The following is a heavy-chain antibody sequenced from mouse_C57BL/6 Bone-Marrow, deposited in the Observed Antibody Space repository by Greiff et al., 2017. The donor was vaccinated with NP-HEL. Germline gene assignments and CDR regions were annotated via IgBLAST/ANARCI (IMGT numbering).Heavy chain of an antibody. CDR2: IDPSDSYT. D-gene: IGHD1-1*01. V-gene: IGHV1-50*01. J-gene: IGHJ2*01. CDR1: GYTFTSYW. CDR3: ARDGRDYFDY. Sequence: QVQLQQPGAELVKPGASVKLSCKASGYTFTSYWMQWVKQRPGQGLEWIGEIDPSDSYTNYNQKFKGKATLTVDTSSSTAYMQLSSLTSEDSAVYYGARDGRDYFDYWGQGTTLTVSA.